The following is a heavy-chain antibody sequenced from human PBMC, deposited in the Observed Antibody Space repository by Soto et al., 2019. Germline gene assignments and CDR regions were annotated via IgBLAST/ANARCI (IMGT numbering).Heavy chain of an antibody. D-gene: IGHD6-13*01. CDR2: ISTFNGDT. CDR3: ARRSNRWYNAFDI. V-gene: IGHV1-18*01. CDR1: GYTFTSYG. Sequence: QVQLVQSGAEVKKPGASVKVSCKTSGYTFTSYGISWVRQAPGQGLEWMGWISTFNGDTEYAQRLKGRVTVTTEASTSTAYMELRSLRSDDTAVYYWARRSNRWYNAFDIWGQGTTVTVSS. J-gene: IGHJ3*02.